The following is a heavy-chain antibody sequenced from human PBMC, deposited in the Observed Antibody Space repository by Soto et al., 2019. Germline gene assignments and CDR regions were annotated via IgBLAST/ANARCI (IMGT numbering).Heavy chain of an antibody. CDR2: ISWDGDST. Sequence: EVQLVESGGVVVQPGGSLRLSCAASVFTFDDYSMHWVRQAPGKGLEWVSLISWDGDSTYSADSVKGRFTISRDNSKNSLYLQMNSLRTEDTAFDYCAKGKRGYSYERALPDWAQGTLVTVSS. V-gene: IGHV3-43*01. D-gene: IGHD5-18*01. J-gene: IGHJ4*02. CDR1: VFTFDDYS. CDR3: AKGKRGYSYERALPD.